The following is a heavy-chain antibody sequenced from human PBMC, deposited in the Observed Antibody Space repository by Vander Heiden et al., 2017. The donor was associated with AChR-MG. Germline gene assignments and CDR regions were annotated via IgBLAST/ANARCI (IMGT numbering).Heavy chain of an antibody. D-gene: IGHD3-10*01. CDR3: TTFGSEKDAFDI. Sequence: EVQLVESGGGLVQPGGSLKLSCAASRFIFSGSAMYWVRQASGKGLEWVGRIRSKAHNYAIVYAASMRGRFTISRDDSKNTAYLQMNSLKTEDTAVYYCTTFGSEKDAFDIWGQGTMVTVSS. CDR2: IRSKAHNYAI. CDR1: RFIFSGSA. V-gene: IGHV3-73*02. J-gene: IGHJ3*02.